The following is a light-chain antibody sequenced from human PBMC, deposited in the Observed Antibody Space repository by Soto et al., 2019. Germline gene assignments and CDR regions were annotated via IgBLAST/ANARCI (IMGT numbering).Light chain of an antibody. CDR3: AAWDDSLNGFWV. J-gene: IGLJ3*02. CDR1: SSNIGSNT. V-gene: IGLV1-44*01. CDR2: SNN. Sequence: QSVLTQPPSASGTPGQRVTISCCGSSSNIGSNTVNWYQQLPGTAPKLLIYSNNQRPSGVPDRFSGSKSGTSASLAISGLQSEDEADYYCAAWDDSLNGFWVFGGGTKVTVL.